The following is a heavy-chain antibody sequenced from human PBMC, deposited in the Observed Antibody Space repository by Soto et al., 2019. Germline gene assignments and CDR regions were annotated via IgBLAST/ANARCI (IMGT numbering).Heavy chain of an antibody. D-gene: IGHD1-26*01. CDR1: GGSIRSNNR. CDR3: ARVYSGSYSDS. Sequence: SETLSLTCAVSGGSIRSNNRWSWVRQPPGKGLEWIGEIFHSGSTNYNPSLKTRVTISVDESKNQFSLKVTSVTAADTAVYYCARVYSGSYSDSWGQGTLVTVSS. V-gene: IGHV4-4*02. CDR2: IFHSGST. J-gene: IGHJ4*02.